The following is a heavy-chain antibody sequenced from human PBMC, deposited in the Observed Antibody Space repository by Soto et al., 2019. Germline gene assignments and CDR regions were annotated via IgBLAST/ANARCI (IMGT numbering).Heavy chain of an antibody. D-gene: IGHD6-6*01. CDR2: ISGSGGST. V-gene: IGHV3-23*01. J-gene: IGHJ1*01. CDR1: GFTFSSYA. CDR3: AKDSAARPDSVQD. Sequence: GGSLRLSCAASGFTFSSYAMSWVRQAPGKGLEWVSAISGSGGSTYYADSVKGRFTIPRDNSKNTLYQQMNSLRAEDTAVYYCAKDSAARPDSVQDWGQGTLVTVSS.